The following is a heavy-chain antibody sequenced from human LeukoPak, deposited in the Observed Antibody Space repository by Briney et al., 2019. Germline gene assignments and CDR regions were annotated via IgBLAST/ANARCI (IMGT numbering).Heavy chain of an antibody. Sequence: GGSLRLSCAVSGFSFSGYGVHWVRPAPGKGLEWVAVIWNDGINTYYADSVKGRFSISRDNSKYRVYLQMNSLRVEDTAVYYCVKGKTSPDFRGQGTLVTVSS. CDR2: IWNDGINT. CDR1: GFSFSGYG. J-gene: IGHJ4*02. CDR3: VKGKTSPDF. D-gene: IGHD2/OR15-2a*01. V-gene: IGHV3-33*06.